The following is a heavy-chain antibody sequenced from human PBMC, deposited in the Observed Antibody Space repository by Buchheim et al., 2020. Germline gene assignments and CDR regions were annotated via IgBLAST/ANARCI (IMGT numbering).Heavy chain of an antibody. CDR2: MNPNSGNT. CDR1: GYTFASSD. V-gene: IGHV1-8*01. CDR3: ARIRLGYCSSTSCRNNWFDP. Sequence: QVQLVQSGAEVKKPGASVKVSCKASGYTFASSDINWVRQAPGQGLEWMGWMNPNSGNTGYAQKFQGRVTMTRNTSISTAYMELSSLRSEDTAVYYCARIRLGYCSSTSCRNNWFDPWGQGTL. J-gene: IGHJ5*02. D-gene: IGHD2-2*01.